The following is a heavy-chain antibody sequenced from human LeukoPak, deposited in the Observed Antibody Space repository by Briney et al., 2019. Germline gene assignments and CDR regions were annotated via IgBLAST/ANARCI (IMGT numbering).Heavy chain of an antibody. D-gene: IGHD3-22*01. J-gene: IGHJ4*02. V-gene: IGHV4-34*01. CDR2: INHSGST. CDR1: GGSLSGYY. CDR3: ARVDSSGYDFYFDY. Sequence: SETLSLTCAVYGGSLSGYYWSWIRQPPGKGLEWIGEINHSGSTNYNPSLKSRVTISVDTSKNQFSLKLSSVTAADTAVYYCARVDSSGYDFYFDYWGQGTLVTVSS.